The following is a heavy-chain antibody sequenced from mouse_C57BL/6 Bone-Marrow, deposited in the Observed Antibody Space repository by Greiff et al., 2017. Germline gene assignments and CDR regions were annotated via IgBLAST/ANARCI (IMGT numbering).Heavy chain of an antibody. J-gene: IGHJ1*03. V-gene: IGHV1-26*01. D-gene: IGHD2-3*01. Sequence: VQLQQSGPELVKPGASVKISCKASGYTFTDYYMNWVKQSHGKSLEWIGDINPNNGGTSYNQKFKGKATLTVDKSSSTAYMALRSLTSEDSAVYYCARPYDGYSRWYFDVWGTGTTVTVSS. CDR3: ARPYDGYSRWYFDV. CDR1: GYTFTDYY. CDR2: INPNNGGT.